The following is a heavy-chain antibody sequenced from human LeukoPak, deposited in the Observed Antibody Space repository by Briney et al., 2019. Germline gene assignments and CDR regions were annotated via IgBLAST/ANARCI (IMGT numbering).Heavy chain of an antibody. CDR1: GFTVSSNY. Sequence: TGGSLRLSCAASGFTVSSNYMSWVGQAPGKGLGWVSVIYSGGSTYYADSVKGRFTISRVNSKNTLYLQMNSLRAEDTAVYYCARDYGGNSDFDYWGQGTLVTVSS. D-gene: IGHD4-23*01. J-gene: IGHJ4*02. CDR2: IYSGGST. CDR3: ARDYGGNSDFDY. V-gene: IGHV3-66*01.